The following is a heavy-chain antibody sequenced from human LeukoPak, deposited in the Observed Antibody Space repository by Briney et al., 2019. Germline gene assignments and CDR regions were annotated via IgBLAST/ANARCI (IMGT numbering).Heavy chain of an antibody. CDR3: ARHQSYGSGTYYAPFDN. J-gene: IGHJ4*02. D-gene: IGHD3-10*01. CDR1: GGSVSSSSYY. Sequence: PSETLSLTCTVSGGSVSSSSYYWGWIRQPPMKGLEWIGSIYYSGSTEYNLSLKSRVTISVDTSRNQFSLKLSSVTAADTAVHYCARHQSYGSGTYYAPFDNWGQGILVTVSS. CDR2: IYYSGST. V-gene: IGHV4-39*01.